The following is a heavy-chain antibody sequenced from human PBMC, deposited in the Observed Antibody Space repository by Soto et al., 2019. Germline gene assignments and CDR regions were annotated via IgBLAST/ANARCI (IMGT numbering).Heavy chain of an antibody. D-gene: IGHD3-22*01. CDR1: GGSISSGDYY. CDR3: ARDRYYDSSGQSNAFDI. V-gene: IGHV4-30-4*01. Sequence: SETLSLTCTVSGGSISSGDYYWSWIRQPPGKGLEWIGYIYYSGSTYYNPSLKSRVTISVDTSKNQFSLKLSSVTAADTAVYYCARDRYYDSSGQSNAFDIWGQGTMVTV. J-gene: IGHJ3*02. CDR2: IYYSGST.